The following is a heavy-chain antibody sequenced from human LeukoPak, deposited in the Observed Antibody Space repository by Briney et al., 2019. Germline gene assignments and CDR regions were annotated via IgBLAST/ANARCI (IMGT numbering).Heavy chain of an antibody. J-gene: IGHJ3*02. Sequence: ASVKVSCKASGYTFTGYFMHWVRQAPGQGLEWLGWITPNSGDTSYAQNFQGRVTMTRDTSITTAYMELSRLRSDDTAMYYCARGGFYGNDAIDIWGQGTMVTVSS. V-gene: IGHV1-2*02. CDR2: ITPNSGDT. CDR3: ARGGFYGNDAIDI. CDR1: GYTFTGYF. D-gene: IGHD3-3*01.